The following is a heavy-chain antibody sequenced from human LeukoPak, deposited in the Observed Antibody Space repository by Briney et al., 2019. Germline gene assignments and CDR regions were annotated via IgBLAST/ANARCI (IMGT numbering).Heavy chain of an antibody. Sequence: PGGSLRLSCAASGFSLTGHDMHWARQAPDKGLEWVAFTRDGGYYAESAKGRFTISIDSSKNTLYLHMSSLRPEDTAIYYCAKDGQLGYWGQGTLVTVSS. CDR1: GFSLTGHD. D-gene: IGHD3-16*01. CDR2: TRDGG. J-gene: IGHJ4*02. V-gene: IGHV3-30*02. CDR3: AKDGQLGY.